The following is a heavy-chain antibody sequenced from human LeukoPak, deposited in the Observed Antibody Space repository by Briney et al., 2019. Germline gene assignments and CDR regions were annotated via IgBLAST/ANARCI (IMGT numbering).Heavy chain of an antibody. D-gene: IGHD5-18*01. CDR2: IIPIFGTA. CDR3: ARSHPVDTAMVFDY. V-gene: IGHV1-69*13. J-gene: IGHJ4*02. CDR1: GGTFSIYA. Sequence: ASVKVSCTASGGTFSIYAISWVRQAPGQGLEWMGGIIPIFGTANYAQKFQGRVTITADESTSTAYMELSSLRSEDTAVYYCARSHPVDTAMVFDYWGQGTLVTVSS.